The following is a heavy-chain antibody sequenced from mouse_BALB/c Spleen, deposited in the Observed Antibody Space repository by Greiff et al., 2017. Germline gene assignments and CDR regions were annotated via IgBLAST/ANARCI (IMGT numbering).Heavy chain of an antibody. D-gene: IGHD2-4*01. CDR1: GYSFTSYW. CDR2: IDPSDSET. J-gene: IGHJ1*01. CDR3: ARSDDYDWYFDV. Sequence: QVQLQQSGPQLVRPGASVKISCKASGYSFTSYWMHWVKQRPGQGLEWIGMIDPSDSETRLNQKFKDKATLTVDKSSSTAYMQLSSPTSEDSAVYYCARSDDYDWYFDVWGAGTTVTVSS. V-gene: IGHV1S127*01.